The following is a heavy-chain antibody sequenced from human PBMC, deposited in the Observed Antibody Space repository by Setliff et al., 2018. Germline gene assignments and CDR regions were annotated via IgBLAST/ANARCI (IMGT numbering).Heavy chain of an antibody. Sequence: ASVKVSCQASGSRFSNYGINWVRQAPGQGLEWMGWISAYDGNTRFAQNIQGRVTLTTDTPTSTAYMELRSLRSDDTAVYYCARSPPNRGFGSGWYGDFWGQGTLVTVSS. J-gene: IGHJ4*02. CDR1: GSRFSNYG. CDR2: ISAYDGNT. CDR3: ARSPPNRGFGSGWYGDF. V-gene: IGHV1-18*01. D-gene: IGHD6-19*01.